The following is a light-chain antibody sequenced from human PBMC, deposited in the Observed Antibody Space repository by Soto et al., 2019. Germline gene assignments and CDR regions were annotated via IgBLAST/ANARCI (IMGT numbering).Light chain of an antibody. CDR1: SSDVGGYNF. Sequence: QSALTQPPSASGSPGQSVTLSCTGTSSDVGGYNFVSWYQQHPGKSPKLMIYEVSKRPSGVPDRFAGSKSGNTASLTVSGLQAEDEADYYCSSRATKAGGDNWVFGGGTKLTVL. CDR2: EVS. J-gene: IGLJ3*02. V-gene: IGLV2-8*01. CDR3: SSRATKAGGDNWV.